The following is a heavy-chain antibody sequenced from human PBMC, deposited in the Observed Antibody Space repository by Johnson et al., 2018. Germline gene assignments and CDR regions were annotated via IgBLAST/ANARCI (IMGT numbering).Heavy chain of an antibody. J-gene: IGHJ6*03. CDR3: ARAFGGLAARPGGFYYDYYYMDV. Sequence: VQLGEAGGGLDQPGGSLRLSCSASGFTFTNYWMTWVRQAPGKGLTWVANINHDGTERYYVASVQGRFTRSRDNAKNSLSLQMNSLRAEDAAVYYCARAFGGLAARPGGFYYDYYYMDVWGKGTTVTVSS. CDR2: INHDGTER. D-gene: IGHD6-6*01. CDR1: GFTFTNYW. V-gene: IGHV3-7*01.